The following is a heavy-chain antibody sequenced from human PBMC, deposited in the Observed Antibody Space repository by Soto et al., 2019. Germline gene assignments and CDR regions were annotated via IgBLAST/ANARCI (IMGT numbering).Heavy chain of an antibody. CDR2: TYYRSKWYN. V-gene: IGHV6-1*01. CDR1: GDSVSSNIAA. J-gene: IGHJ6*02. Sequence: SQTLSLTFAISGDSVSSNIAAWNWIRQSPSRGLEWLGRTYYRSKWYNDYAVSVKSRITINPDTSKNQFSLQLNSVTPEDTAVYYCAREPTIFGVVITGYYYYYGMDVWGQGTTVTVSS. D-gene: IGHD3-3*01. CDR3: AREPTIFGVVITGYYYYYGMDV.